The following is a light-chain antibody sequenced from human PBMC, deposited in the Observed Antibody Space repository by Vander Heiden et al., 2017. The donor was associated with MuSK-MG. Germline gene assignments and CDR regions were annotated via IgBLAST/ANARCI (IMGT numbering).Light chain of an antibody. CDR3: ASYSLDTTLV. J-gene: IGLJ2*01. V-gene: IGLV2-14*03. CDR2: EAV. CDR1: NSDIGAHDY. Sequence: QSALTQPASVSGSPGQSITISCTGTNSDIGAHDYVSWYQQQPGRAPKLLIYEAVYRTSGISGRFSGSKSDNTASLTISGLQPEDEATYYCASYSLDTTLVFGGGTEVTVL.